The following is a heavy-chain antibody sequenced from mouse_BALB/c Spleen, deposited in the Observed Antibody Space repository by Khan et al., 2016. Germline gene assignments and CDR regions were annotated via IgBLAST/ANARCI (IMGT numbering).Heavy chain of an antibody. CDR2: ISHSGST. J-gene: IGHJ4*01. D-gene: IGHD1-1*01. CDR3: ARYVGSTYVRGMDY. CDR1: GDSITSGY. Sequence: EVELVESGPSLVKLSQTLSLTCSVTGDSITSGYWNWIRKFPGNKLEYMGYISHSGSTYYNPSLKSRISITRDTSKNQYYLQLNSVTTEDTATYYCARYVGSTYVRGMDYLGQGTSVTVSS. V-gene: IGHV3-8*02.